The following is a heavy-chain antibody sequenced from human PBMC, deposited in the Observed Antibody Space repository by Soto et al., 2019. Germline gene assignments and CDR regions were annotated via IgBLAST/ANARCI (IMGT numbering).Heavy chain of an antibody. CDR3: ARPDEGGYSSNHHYDSALDV. Sequence: QVQLVQSGAEVKKPGSSVKVSCKASGGTFRSYAISWVRQAPGQGLEWMGGIIPIFDITNYAQKFQGRVTITADESTSTAYMALSSLGSDDTAVYYCARPDEGGYSSNHHYDSALDVWGQGTTVTV. D-gene: IGHD3-22*01. J-gene: IGHJ6*02. CDR2: IIPIFDIT. V-gene: IGHV1-69*01. CDR1: GGTFRSYA.